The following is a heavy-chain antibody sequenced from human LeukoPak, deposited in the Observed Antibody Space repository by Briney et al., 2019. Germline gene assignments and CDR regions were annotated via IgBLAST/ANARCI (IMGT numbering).Heavy chain of an antibody. J-gene: IGHJ4*02. CDR1: GFTFSSYS. CDR3: AGAPRITGTKGPVDY. CDR2: ISSSSSYI. D-gene: IGHD1-20*01. Sequence: PGGSLRLSCAASGFTFSSYSMNWVRQAPGKGLEWVSSISSSSSYIYYADSVKGRFTISRDNAKNSLYLQMNSLRAEDTAVYYCAGAPRITGTKGPVDYWGQGTLVTVSS. V-gene: IGHV3-21*01.